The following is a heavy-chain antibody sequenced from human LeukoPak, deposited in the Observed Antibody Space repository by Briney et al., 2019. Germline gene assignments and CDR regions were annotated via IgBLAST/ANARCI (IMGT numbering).Heavy chain of an antibody. Sequence: SETLSLTCAVYGGSFSGYYWSWIRQPPGKGLEWIGEINHSGSTNYNPSLKSRVTISVDKSKNQFSLKLSSVAAADTAVYYCARESRGPLDYWGQGTLVTVSS. CDR2: INHSGST. V-gene: IGHV4-34*01. J-gene: IGHJ4*02. CDR3: ARESRGPLDY. CDR1: GGSFSGYY. D-gene: IGHD3-10*01.